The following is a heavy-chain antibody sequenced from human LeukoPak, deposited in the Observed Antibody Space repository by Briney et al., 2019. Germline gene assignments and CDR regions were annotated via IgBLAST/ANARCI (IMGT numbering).Heavy chain of an antibody. J-gene: IGHJ4*02. CDR1: GFTFSSYW. V-gene: IGHV3-7*01. CDR3: ASSYYYDSSGYLAGFYFDY. D-gene: IGHD3-22*01. CDR2: IKQDGSEK. Sequence: GGSLRLSCAASGFTFSSYWMSWVRQAPGKGLEWVASIKQDGSEKYYVDSVKGRFTISRDNAKNSLYLQMNSLRAEDTAVYYCASSYYYDSSGYLAGFYFDYWGQGTLVTVSS.